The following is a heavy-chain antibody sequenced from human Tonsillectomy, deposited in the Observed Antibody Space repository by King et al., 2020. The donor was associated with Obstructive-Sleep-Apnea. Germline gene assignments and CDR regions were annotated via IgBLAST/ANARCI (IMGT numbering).Heavy chain of an antibody. D-gene: IGHD3-9*01. J-gene: IGHJ3*01. CDR1: GGSINNYY. CDR3: AGLAATGPTYSFDV. V-gene: IGHV4-59*08. Sequence: VQLQESGPGLVKPSETLSLTCTVSGGSINNYYWNWIRQTPGKGLEWIGYVYYSGPATSYNPSLTSRLTISMDTSNNQSSLKLKSVTIADTAVYYCAGLAATGPTYSFDVWGQGTMVTVSS. CDR2: VYYSGPAT.